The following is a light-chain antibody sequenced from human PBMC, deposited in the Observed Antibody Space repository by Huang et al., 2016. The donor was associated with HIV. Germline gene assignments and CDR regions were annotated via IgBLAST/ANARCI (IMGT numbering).Light chain of an antibody. CDR3: QQSYSTLRYT. Sequence: DIQMTQSPSSLSASGGDRVTITCRASQSISSYLTWYQQKPGKAPNLLIYAASSLHSGVPSRFSGSGSGTDFTLTISSLQPEEFATYYCQQSYSTLRYTCGQGTKLEIK. CDR2: AAS. CDR1: QSISSY. V-gene: IGKV1-39*01. J-gene: IGKJ2*01.